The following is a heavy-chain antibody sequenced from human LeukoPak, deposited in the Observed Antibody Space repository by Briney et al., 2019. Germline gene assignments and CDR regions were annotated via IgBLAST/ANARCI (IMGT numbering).Heavy chain of an antibody. CDR3: ARDALANGYGDAFDI. D-gene: IGHD3-22*01. CDR2: INPNSGGT. V-gene: IGHV1-2*02. J-gene: IGHJ3*02. Sequence: GASVKVSCKASGYTFTGYYMHWVRQAPGQGLEWMGWINPNSGGTNYAQKFQGRVTMTRDTSISTAYMELSRLRSDDTAVYYCARDALANGYGDAFDIWGQGTMVTVPS. CDR1: GYTFTGYY.